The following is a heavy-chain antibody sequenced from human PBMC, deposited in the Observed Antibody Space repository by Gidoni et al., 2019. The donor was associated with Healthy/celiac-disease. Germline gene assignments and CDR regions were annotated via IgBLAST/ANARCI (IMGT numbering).Heavy chain of an antibody. CDR3: ARRRYSSSWFTDY. D-gene: IGHD6-13*01. CDR2: ISSNGGST. V-gene: IGHV3-64*01. Sequence: EVQLVESGGGLVQPGGSLRLSCAASGFTFSSYAMHWVRQAPGKGLEYVSAISSNGGSTYYANSVKGRFTISRDNSKNTLYLQMGSLRAEDMAVYYCARRRYSSSWFTDYWGQGTLVTVSS. CDR1: GFTFSSYA. J-gene: IGHJ4*02.